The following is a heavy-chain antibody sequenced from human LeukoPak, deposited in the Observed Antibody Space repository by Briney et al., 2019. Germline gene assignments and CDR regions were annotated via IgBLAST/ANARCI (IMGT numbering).Heavy chain of an antibody. CDR2: INPNSGGT. CDR3: ARDSTYYDILTGYSNFDY. CDR1: GYTFTGYY. J-gene: IGHJ4*02. V-gene: IGHV1-2*02. D-gene: IGHD3-9*01. Sequence: GASVKVSCNASGYTFTGYYMHWVRQAPGQGLEWMGWINPNSGGTNYAQKFQGRVTMTRDTSISTAYMELSRLRSDDTAVYYCARDSTYYDILTGYSNFDYWGQGTLVTVSS.